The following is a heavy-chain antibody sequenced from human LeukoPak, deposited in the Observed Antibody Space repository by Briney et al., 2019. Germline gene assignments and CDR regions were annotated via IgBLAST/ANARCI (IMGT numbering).Heavy chain of an antibody. Sequence: ASETLSLTCAVYGGSFSGYYWSWIRQPPGKGLEWIGEINHSGSTNYNPSLKSRVTISVDTSKNQFSLKLSSVTAADTAVYYCARVRPTMVRGVIGPYYYYYYMDVWGKGTTVTVSS. CDR3: ARVRPTMVRGVIGPYYYYYYMDV. V-gene: IGHV4-34*01. D-gene: IGHD3-10*01. CDR2: INHSGST. CDR1: GGSFSGYY. J-gene: IGHJ6*03.